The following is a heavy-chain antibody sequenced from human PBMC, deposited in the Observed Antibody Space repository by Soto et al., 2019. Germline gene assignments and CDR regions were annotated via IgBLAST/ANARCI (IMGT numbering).Heavy chain of an antibody. D-gene: IGHD3-16*01. V-gene: IGHV3-23*01. CDR1: GFTFSTYG. J-gene: IGHJ4*02. CDR2: LSGDGTTT. CDR3: AKDIGFETSAYNY. Sequence: EVQLLESGGGLVQPGGSLRLSCTASGFTFSTYGMSWVRQAPGKGLEWVSSLSGDGTTTYYIDSVKGRFTISRDNPRNTLSLQLNSLRTEDTAVYYFAKDIGFETSAYNYWGQGILVTVSS.